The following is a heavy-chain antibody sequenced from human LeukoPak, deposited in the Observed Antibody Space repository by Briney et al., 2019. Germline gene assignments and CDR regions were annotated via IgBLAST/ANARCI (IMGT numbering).Heavy chain of an antibody. CDR2: INPNSGGT. Sequence: EASVKISSKASGYTFTGYYMHWGRHTPGQGPEWMGEINPNSGGTNYAQKFQGRVTMTRDTSISTAFMELSRLRSDDTAVYYCAREGDYVWGSYDYWGQGTLVTVSS. CDR3: AREGDYVWGSYDY. D-gene: IGHD3-16*01. V-gene: IGHV1-2*02. J-gene: IGHJ4*02. CDR1: GYTFTGYY.